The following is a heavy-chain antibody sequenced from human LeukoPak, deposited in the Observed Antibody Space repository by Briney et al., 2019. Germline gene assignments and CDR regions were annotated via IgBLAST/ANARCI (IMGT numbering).Heavy chain of an antibody. D-gene: IGHD5-24*01. CDR2: ISWDGGST. J-gene: IGHJ4*02. Sequence: GRSLRLSCAPSVFTFDVYTMHWVSHPPGKGLEWVSLISWDGGSTYYADSVKGRFTISRDNSKNSLYLQMNSLRTEDTALYYCAKAPGGEMAIDYWGQGTLVTVSS. V-gene: IGHV3-43*01. CDR3: AKAPGGEMAIDY. CDR1: VFTFDVYT.